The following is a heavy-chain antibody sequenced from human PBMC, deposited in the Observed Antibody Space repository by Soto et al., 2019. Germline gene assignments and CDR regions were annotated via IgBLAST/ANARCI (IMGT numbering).Heavy chain of an antibody. Sequence: EVQLVESGGGLVKSGGSLRLSCAASGFTFSSYSMSWVRQAPGKGLEWVSSIISSSGYIHYADLVKGRFTISRDNAKNSLYLQMNSLRVEDTAVYYCARDTNFYGSGSGVDYWGQGTLVTVSS. CDR1: GFTFSSYS. CDR2: IISSSGYI. V-gene: IGHV3-21*01. D-gene: IGHD3-10*01. J-gene: IGHJ4*02. CDR3: ARDTNFYGSGSGVDY.